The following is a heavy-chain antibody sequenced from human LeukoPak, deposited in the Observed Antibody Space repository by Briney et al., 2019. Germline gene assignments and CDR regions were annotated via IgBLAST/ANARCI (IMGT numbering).Heavy chain of an antibody. D-gene: IGHD2-21*02. CDR2: INTNTGNP. CDR1: GYTFTSYY. CDR3: ARSYGAFEGDTYYYYGMDV. J-gene: IGHJ6*02. V-gene: IGHV7-4-1*02. Sequence: GASVKVSCKASGYTFTSYYMHWVRQAPGQGLEWMGWINTNTGNPKSAQGFTERFVFSLDASVSTAYLQISSLKAEDTAVYYCARSYGAFEGDTYYYYGMDVWGQGTTVTVSS.